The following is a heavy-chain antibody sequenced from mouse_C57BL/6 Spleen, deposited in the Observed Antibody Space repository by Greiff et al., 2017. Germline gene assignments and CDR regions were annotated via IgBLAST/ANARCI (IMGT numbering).Heavy chain of an antibody. J-gene: IGHJ3*01. V-gene: IGHV1-76*01. Sequence: VQLQQSGAELVRPGASVKLSCKASGYTFTDYYINWVKQRPGQGLEWIARIYPGSGNTYYNEKFKGKATLTAEKSSSTAYMQLSSLTSEDSAVYFCARSEGAYDGPGGFAYWGQGTLVTVSA. D-gene: IGHD2-3*01. CDR3: ARSEGAYDGPGGFAY. CDR2: IYPGSGNT. CDR1: GYTFTDYY.